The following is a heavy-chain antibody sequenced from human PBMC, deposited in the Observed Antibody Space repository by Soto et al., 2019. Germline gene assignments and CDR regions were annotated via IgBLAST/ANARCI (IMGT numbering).Heavy chain of an antibody. CDR1: GYTFTSSG. CDR3: ARAFCYQGSDSRGYSFDAVDF. V-gene: IGHV1-18*01. Sequence: QVQLVQCGAEVKKPGASVKVSCKASGYTFTSSGRSWVRQAPGQGLEWMGWISAHTGSSEYAQRFQGRVTMTTDRSTSTAYMELRSLRSCDTAVYYCARAFCYQGSDSRGYSFDAVDFGGPWTLVTVSS. J-gene: IGHJ3*01. CDR2: ISAHTGSS. D-gene: IGHD3-22*01.